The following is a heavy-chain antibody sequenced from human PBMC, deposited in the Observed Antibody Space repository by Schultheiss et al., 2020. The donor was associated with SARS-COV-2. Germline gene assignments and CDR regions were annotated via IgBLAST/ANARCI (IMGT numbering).Heavy chain of an antibody. Sequence: GGSLRLSCAASGFTVSSNYMSWVRQAPGKGLEWVSAISGSGGSTYYADSVKGRFTISRDNSKNTLYLQMNSLRAEDTAVYYCARDPAGEGWFDPWGQGTLVTVSS. CDR2: ISGSGGST. CDR1: GFTVSSNY. CDR3: ARDPAGEGWFDP. J-gene: IGHJ5*02. V-gene: IGHV3-23*01. D-gene: IGHD7-27*01.